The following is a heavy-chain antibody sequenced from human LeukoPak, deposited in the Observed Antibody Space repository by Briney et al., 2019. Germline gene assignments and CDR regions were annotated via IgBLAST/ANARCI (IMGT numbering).Heavy chain of an antibody. J-gene: IGHJ6*04. CDR1: GFTFSSYG. Sequence: GGSLRLSCAASGFTFSSYGMHWVRQAPGKGLEWVAIIWYDGSNKYYADSVKGRFTISRDNSKNTLYLQMNSLRAEDTAVYYCARVGVRGVMVYHYGMDVWGKGTTVTVSS. CDR3: ARVGVRGVMVYHYGMDV. CDR2: IWYDGSNK. D-gene: IGHD3-10*01. V-gene: IGHV3-33*01.